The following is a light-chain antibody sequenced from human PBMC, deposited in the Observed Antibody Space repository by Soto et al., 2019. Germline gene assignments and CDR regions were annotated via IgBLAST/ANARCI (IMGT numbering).Light chain of an antibody. CDR1: QTIGRN. Sequence: EIVVSQSPGTLSLSQGETATLSCRASQTIGRNYLAWYQQKPGQAPRLLIYGASTRATGVPARFSGSGSGTEFTLTISSLQSEDFAVYYCQQYNNWPPITFGQGTRLEIK. J-gene: IGKJ5*01. CDR3: QQYNNWPPIT. CDR2: GAS. V-gene: IGKV3D-15*01.